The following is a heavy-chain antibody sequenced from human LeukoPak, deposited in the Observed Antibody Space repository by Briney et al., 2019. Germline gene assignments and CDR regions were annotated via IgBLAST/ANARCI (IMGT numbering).Heavy chain of an antibody. V-gene: IGHV4-39*07. Sequence: PSETLSLTCTVSGGSISSSRYYWGWIRQPPGRGLEWIGSIYYSGSTYYNPSLKSRVTISVDTSKNQFSLKLSSVTAADTAVYYCATWERKNWFDPWGQGTLVTVSS. CDR2: IYYSGST. D-gene: IGHD1-26*01. CDR1: GGSISSSRYY. J-gene: IGHJ5*02. CDR3: ATWERKNWFDP.